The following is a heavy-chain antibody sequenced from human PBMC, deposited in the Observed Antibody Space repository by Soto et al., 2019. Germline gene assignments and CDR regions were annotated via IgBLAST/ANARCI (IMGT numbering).Heavy chain of an antibody. CDR3: AKGAVAGTPTSYYYYGMDV. V-gene: IGHV1-69*12. CDR2: IIPIFGTV. J-gene: IGHJ6*02. Sequence: QVQLLQSGAEVKKPGSSVRVSCEASGGTFRTYAISWVRQAPGQGLEWMGEIIPIFGTVNYAQTFQGRVTITADDSTTTVYMDLRSLRSEDTAVYYCAKGAVAGTPTSYYYYGMDVWGQGTTVTVSS. D-gene: IGHD6-19*01. CDR1: GGTFRTYA.